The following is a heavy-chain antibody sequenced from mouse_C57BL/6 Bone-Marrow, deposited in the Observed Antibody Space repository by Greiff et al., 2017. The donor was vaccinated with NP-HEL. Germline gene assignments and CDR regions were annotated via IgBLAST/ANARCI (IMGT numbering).Heavy chain of an antibody. CDR2: ISTGGGYT. CDR3: ARHEDY. V-gene: IGHV5-6*01. CDR1: GFTFSSYG. J-gene: IGHJ2*01. Sequence: EVQLVESGGDLVKPGGSLKLSCAASGFTFSSYGMSWVRQTPDKRLEWVATISTGGGYTYYPDSVKGRFTISRDNAKSTLYLQLSRLKSEDTARYYCARHEDYWGQGTTLTVSS.